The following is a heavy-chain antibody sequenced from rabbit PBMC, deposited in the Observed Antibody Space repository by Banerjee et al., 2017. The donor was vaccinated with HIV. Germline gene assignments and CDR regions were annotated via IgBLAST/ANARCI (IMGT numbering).Heavy chain of an antibody. V-gene: IGHV1S47*01. CDR2: IDPVFGST. J-gene: IGHJ4*01. Sequence: QQQLEESGGGLVKPGGTLTLSCKASGFDFSSYGVSWVRQAPGKGLEWIGYIDPVFGSTYYASWVNGRFTISSHNAQNTLYLQLNSLTAADTATYFCVRASYDDYGDYDLNLWGQGTLVTVS. D-gene: IGHD2-1*01. CDR1: GFDFSSYG. CDR3: VRASYDDYGDYDLNL.